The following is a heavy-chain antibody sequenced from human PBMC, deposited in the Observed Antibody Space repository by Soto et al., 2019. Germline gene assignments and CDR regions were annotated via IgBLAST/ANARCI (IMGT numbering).Heavy chain of an antibody. J-gene: IGHJ5*02. D-gene: IGHD6-6*01. CDR3: ARVKRTYSSSNCFDP. Sequence: PSETLSLTCTVSGGSISSYYWSWIRHPPGKGLEWIGYIYYSGSTNYNPSLKSRVTISVDTSKNQFSLKLSSVTAADTAVYYCARVKRTYSSSNCFDPWGQGTLVTVSS. CDR1: GGSISSYY. CDR2: IYYSGST. V-gene: IGHV4-59*01.